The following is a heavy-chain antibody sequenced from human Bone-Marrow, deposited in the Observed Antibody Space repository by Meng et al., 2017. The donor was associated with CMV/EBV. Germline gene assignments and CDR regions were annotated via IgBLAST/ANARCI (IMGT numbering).Heavy chain of an antibody. CDR3: ARDEYDSSGLFDY. D-gene: IGHD3-22*01. CDR2: ISSSSSTI. Sequence: GESLKISCAASGFTFSSYSMNWVRQAPGKGLEWVSYISSSSSTIYYADSVKGRFTISRDNAKNSQYLQMNSLRAEDTAVYYCARDEYDSSGLFDYWGQGTLVTVSS. CDR1: GFTFSSYS. J-gene: IGHJ4*02. V-gene: IGHV3-48*04.